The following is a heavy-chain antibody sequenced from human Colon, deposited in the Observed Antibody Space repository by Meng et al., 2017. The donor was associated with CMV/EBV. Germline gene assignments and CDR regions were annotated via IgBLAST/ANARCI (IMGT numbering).Heavy chain of an antibody. CDR1: GGSFSGYY. J-gene: IGHJ6*02. V-gene: IGHV4-34*01. CDR3: ARGVDRSPYDFWSGKYYYYYGMDV. CDR2: INHSGST. D-gene: IGHD3-3*01. Sequence: GSLRLSCAVYGGSFSGYYWSWIRQPPGKGLEWIGEINHSGSTNYNPSLKSRVTISVDTSKNQFSLKLSSVTAADTAVYYCARGVDRSPYDFWSGKYYYYYGMDVWGQGTTVTVSS.